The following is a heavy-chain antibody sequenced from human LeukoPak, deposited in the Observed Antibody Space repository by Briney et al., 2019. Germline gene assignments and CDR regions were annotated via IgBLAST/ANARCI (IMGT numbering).Heavy chain of an antibody. Sequence: SETLSLTCSVSGDSLSTTNSYWGWIRQPPGKGLEWIGSIYYSGSTYYNPSLKSRVTISVDTSKNQFSLKLSSVTAADTAVYYCARDRRFNSGYYFDYWGQGTLVTVSS. J-gene: IGHJ4*02. CDR3: ARDRRFNSGYYFDY. D-gene: IGHD3-22*01. V-gene: IGHV4-39*07. CDR1: GDSLSTTNSY. CDR2: IYYSGST.